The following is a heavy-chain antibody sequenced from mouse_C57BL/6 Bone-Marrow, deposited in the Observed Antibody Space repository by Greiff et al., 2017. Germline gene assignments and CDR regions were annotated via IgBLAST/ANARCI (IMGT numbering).Heavy chain of an antibody. CDR1: GYSITSGYY. J-gene: IGHJ1*03. CDR3: ARGYYGTWYFDV. D-gene: IGHD1-1*01. CDR2: ISYDGSN. V-gene: IGHV3-6*01. Sequence: EVQLVESGPGLVKPSQSLSLTCSVTGYSITSGYYWNWIRQFPGNKLEWMGYISYDGSNNYNPSLKNRISITRDTSKNQFFLKLNSVTTEDTATYYCARGYYGTWYFDVWGTGTTVTVSS.